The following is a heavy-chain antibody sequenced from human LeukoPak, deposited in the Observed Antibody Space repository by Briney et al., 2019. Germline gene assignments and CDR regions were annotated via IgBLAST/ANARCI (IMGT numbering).Heavy chain of an antibody. V-gene: IGHV3-23*01. D-gene: IGHD3-10*01. J-gene: IGHJ4*02. CDR2: ISGSGGST. CDR3: AKGITMVRGVIDY. Sequence: GESLRLSCAASGFTFSSYAMSWVRQAPGKGLEWVSAISGSGGSTYYADSVKGRFTISRDNSKNTLYLQMNSLRAEDTAVYYCAKGITMVRGVIDYWGQGTLVTVSS. CDR1: GFTFSSYA.